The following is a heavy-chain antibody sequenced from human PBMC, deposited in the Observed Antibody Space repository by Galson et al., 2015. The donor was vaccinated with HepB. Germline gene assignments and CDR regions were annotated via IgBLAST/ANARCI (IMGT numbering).Heavy chain of an antibody. Sequence: SVKVSCKASGYTFTGYYMHWVRQAPGQGLEWMGRINPNSGGTNYAQKFQGRVTITRDTSASTAYMELSSLRSEDTAVYYCARTYYDLLTGYIRNAFDIWGQGTMVTVSS. J-gene: IGHJ3*02. CDR1: GYTFTGYY. CDR3: ARTYYDLLTGYIRNAFDI. D-gene: IGHD3-9*01. V-gene: IGHV1-2*06. CDR2: INPNSGGT.